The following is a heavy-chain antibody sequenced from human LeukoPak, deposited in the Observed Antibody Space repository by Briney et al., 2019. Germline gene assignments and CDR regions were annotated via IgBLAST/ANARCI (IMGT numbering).Heavy chain of an antibody. CDR1: GYTFTGYY. Sequence: ASVKVSCKASGYTFTGYYMHWVRQAPGQGLEWMGIINPSGGSTSYAQKFQGRVTMTRDMSTSTVYMELSSLRSEDTAVYYCARERIAAAGGLDYWGQGTLVTVSS. D-gene: IGHD6-13*01. CDR2: INPSGGST. J-gene: IGHJ4*02. CDR3: ARERIAAAGGLDY. V-gene: IGHV1-46*01.